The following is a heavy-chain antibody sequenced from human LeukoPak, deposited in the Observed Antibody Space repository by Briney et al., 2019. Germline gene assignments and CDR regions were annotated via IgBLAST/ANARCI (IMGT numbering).Heavy chain of an antibody. CDR3: ARDLGTPAYYYDSSGYFDY. J-gene: IGHJ4*02. Sequence: PGGSLRLSCAASGFSFSSYNMNWVRQAPGKGLEWVSYISSSSSTIYYADSVKGRFTISRDNAKNSLYLQMNSLRAEDTAVYYCARDLGTPAYYYDSSGYFDYWGQGTLVTVSS. CDR2: ISSSSSTI. V-gene: IGHV3-48*04. D-gene: IGHD3-22*01. CDR1: GFSFSSYN.